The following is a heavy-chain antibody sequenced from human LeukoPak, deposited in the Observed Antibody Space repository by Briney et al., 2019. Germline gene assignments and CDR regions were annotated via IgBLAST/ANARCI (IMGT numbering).Heavy chain of an antibody. Sequence: GGSLRLSCAASGFTDSNNYMTWFRQAPGKGLEWVSIIYSGGSTYYADSVKGRFTISRDSAKNSLYLQMNSLRPEDTAVYYCARNYPRDGYNLNYYYGMDVWGQGTTVTVSS. CDR2: IYSGGST. D-gene: IGHD5-24*01. V-gene: IGHV3-53*01. J-gene: IGHJ6*02. CDR3: ARNYPRDGYNLNYYYGMDV. CDR1: GFTDSNNY.